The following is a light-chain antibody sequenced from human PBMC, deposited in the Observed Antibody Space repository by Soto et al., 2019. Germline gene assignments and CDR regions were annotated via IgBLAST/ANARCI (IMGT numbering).Light chain of an antibody. Sequence: QSALTQPASVSGSPGQSITISCTGTSSDVGGYNYVSWYQHHPGKAPKVMIYEVSNRPSGVSNRFSGSKSGNTASLTISGLQAEDEADYYCTSYTTSSTLNVFGTGTKATVL. CDR1: SSDVGGYNY. J-gene: IGLJ1*01. CDR3: TSYTTSSTLNV. V-gene: IGLV2-14*01. CDR2: EVS.